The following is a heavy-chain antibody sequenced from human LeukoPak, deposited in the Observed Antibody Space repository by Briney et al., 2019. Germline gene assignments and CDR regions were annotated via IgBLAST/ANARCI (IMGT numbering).Heavy chain of an antibody. D-gene: IGHD2-2*01. CDR1: GFTFSSYG. CDR3: AREGIVVVPAAPHWFDP. CDR2: IWYDGSNK. V-gene: IGHV3-33*01. J-gene: IGHJ5*02. Sequence: GGSLRLSCAASGFTFSSYGMHWVRQAPGKGLEWVAVIWYDGSNKYYADSVKGRFTISRDNSKNTLYLQMNSLRAEDTAVYYCAREGIVVVPAAPHWFDPWGQGTLVTVSS.